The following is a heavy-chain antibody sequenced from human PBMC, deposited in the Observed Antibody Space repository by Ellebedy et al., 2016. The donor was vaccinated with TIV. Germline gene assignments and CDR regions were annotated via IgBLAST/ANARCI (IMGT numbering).Heavy chain of an antibody. Sequence: ASVKGSCXAAGYTFSRYGIAGGGQAAGQGGEGGGWISTKSGHTHYAQKVQDSVRMTADTSTNTAYMELRSLTSDDTAVYYCARDWAVIGSHAFDIWGQGTKVTVSS. V-gene: IGHV1-18*04. J-gene: IGHJ3*02. CDR2: ISTKSGHT. D-gene: IGHD2-21*01. CDR1: GYTFSRYG. CDR3: ARDWAVIGSHAFDI.